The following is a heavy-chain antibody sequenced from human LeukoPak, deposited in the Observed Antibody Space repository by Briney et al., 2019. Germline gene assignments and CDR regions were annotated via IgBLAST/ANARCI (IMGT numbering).Heavy chain of an antibody. CDR1: GGTFSSYA. J-gene: IGHJ4*02. Sequence: ASVKVSCKASGGTFSSYAISWVRQAPGQGLEWMGGIIPIFGTANYAQKFQGRVTITADESRSTAYMELSSLRSEDTAVHYCASGVAVAGVGLDYWGQGTLVTVSS. CDR3: ASGVAVAGVGLDY. D-gene: IGHD6-19*01. V-gene: IGHV1-69*13. CDR2: IIPIFGTA.